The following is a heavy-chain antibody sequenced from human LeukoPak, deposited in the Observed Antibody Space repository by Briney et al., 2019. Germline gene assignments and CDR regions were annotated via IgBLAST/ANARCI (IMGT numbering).Heavy chain of an antibody. CDR1: GGSISSGGYS. V-gene: IGHV4-61*08. J-gene: IGHJ5*02. CDR3: ARHSSYGSGTGNWFDP. D-gene: IGHD3-10*01. Sequence: SETLSLTCTVSGGSISSGGYSWSWIRQPPGKGLEWIGYIYHSGSTSYNPSLKSRVTISVDTSKSQFTLKLSSVTSADTAVYYCARHSSYGSGTGNWFDPWGQGTLVIVSS. CDR2: IYHSGST.